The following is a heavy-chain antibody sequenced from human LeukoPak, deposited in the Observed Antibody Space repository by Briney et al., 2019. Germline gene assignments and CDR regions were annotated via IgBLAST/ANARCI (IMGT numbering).Heavy chain of an antibody. V-gene: IGHV1-69*06. CDR2: IIPIFGTA. Sequence: SVKVSCKASGGTFSSYAISWVRQAPGQGLEWMGGIIPIFGTANYAQKFLGRVTITADKSTSTAYMELSSLRSEDTAVYYCARDIVRGRDGYNYAYWGQGTLVTVSS. J-gene: IGHJ4*02. CDR1: GGTFSSYA. CDR3: ARDIVRGRDGYNYAY. D-gene: IGHD5-24*01.